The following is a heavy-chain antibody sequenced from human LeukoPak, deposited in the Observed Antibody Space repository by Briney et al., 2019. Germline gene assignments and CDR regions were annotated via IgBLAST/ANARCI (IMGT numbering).Heavy chain of an antibody. J-gene: IGHJ4*02. D-gene: IGHD2-15*01. Sequence: GGSLRLSCAASGFTFSDYYMSWIRQAPGKVLEWVSYISSSGSTIYYADSVKGRFTISRDNAKNSLYLQMNSLRAEDTAVYYCARDDYCSGGSCRHFDYWGQGTLVTVSS. CDR1: GFTFSDYY. V-gene: IGHV3-11*01. CDR3: ARDDYCSGGSCRHFDY. CDR2: ISSSGSTI.